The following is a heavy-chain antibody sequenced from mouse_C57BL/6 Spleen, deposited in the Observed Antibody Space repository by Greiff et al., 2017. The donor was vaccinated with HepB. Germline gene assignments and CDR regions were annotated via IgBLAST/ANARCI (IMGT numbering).Heavy chain of an antibody. V-gene: IGHV1-19*01. D-gene: IGHD1-1*01. CDR1: GYTFTDYY. Sequence: EVQLQQSGPVLVKPGASVKMSCKASGYTFTDYYMNWVKQSHGKSLEWIGVINPYNGGTSYNQKFKGKATLTVDKSSSTAYMELNSLTSEDSAVYYCARDTYYYGSSYRYFDVWGTGTTVTVSS. CDR2: INPYNGGT. CDR3: ARDTYYYGSSYRYFDV. J-gene: IGHJ1*03.